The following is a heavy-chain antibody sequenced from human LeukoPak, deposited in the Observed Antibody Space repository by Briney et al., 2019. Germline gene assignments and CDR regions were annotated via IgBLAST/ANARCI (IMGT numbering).Heavy chain of an antibody. V-gene: IGHV1-18*01. CDR3: ASSDWALPFDY. J-gene: IGHJ4*02. CDR1: GYAFTSYG. D-gene: IGHD3-9*01. CDR2: ISAYNGNA. Sequence: ASVKVSCKASGYAFTSYGISWVRQAPGQGLEWMGWISAYNGNANYAQKLQGRVTMTTDTSTSTAYMELRSLRSDDTAVYYCASSDWALPFDYWGQGTLVTVSS.